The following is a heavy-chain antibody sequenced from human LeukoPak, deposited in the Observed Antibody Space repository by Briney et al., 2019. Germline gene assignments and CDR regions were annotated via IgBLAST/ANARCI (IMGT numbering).Heavy chain of an antibody. CDR2: ISSDGSNK. V-gene: IGHV3-30*04. Sequence: GGSLRLSCAASGFTFSSYAMHWVRQAPGKGLEWVAVISSDGSNKYYADSMKGRFTISRDNSKNTLYLQMNSLRGEDTAVYYCARVSRYYYDSWGQGTMVTVSS. D-gene: IGHD3-22*01. J-gene: IGHJ4*02. CDR3: ARVSRYYYDS. CDR1: GFTFSSYA.